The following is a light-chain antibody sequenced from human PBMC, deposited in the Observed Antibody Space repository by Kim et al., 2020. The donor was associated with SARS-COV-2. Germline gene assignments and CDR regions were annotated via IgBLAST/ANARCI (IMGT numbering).Light chain of an antibody. CDR1: QSVTSK. V-gene: IGKV3-11*01. Sequence: LSPGKGAPLPCSARQSVTSKLAWYQQTPGQAPRLLIYGASNRAAGIPARFSGSGSGTDFTLTISSLEPEDFALYYCQQRSNWPRTFGGGTKVDIK. J-gene: IGKJ4*01. CDR3: QQRSNWPRT. CDR2: GAS.